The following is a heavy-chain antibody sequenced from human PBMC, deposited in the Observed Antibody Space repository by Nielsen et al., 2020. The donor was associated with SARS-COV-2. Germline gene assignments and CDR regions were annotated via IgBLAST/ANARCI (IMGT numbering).Heavy chain of an antibody. J-gene: IGHJ5*02. D-gene: IGHD6-13*01. CDR1: GGSISSGGYY. V-gene: IGHV4-31*03. Sequence: LRLSCTVSGGSISSGGYYWSWIRQHPGKGLEWIGYIYYSGSTYYNPSLKSRVTISVDTSKNQFSLKLSSVTAADTAVYYCARGVEMSIAAAGRGVNWFDPWGQGTLVTVSS. CDR2: IYYSGST. CDR3: ARGVEMSIAAAGRGVNWFDP.